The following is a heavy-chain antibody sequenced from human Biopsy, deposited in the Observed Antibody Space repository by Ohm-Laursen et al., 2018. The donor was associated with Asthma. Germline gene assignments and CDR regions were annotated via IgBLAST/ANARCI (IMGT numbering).Heavy chain of an antibody. CDR3: AREATSGEVPFGYFYALDV. CDR1: GYTFTSYY. Sequence: ASVKVSCKASGYTFTSYYMHWVRQAPGHGLEWMGMINPFVGSSNFAQKFQGRLTMTRDTSTRTVYMELSRLRSEDTGVYYCAREATSGEVPFGYFYALDVWGEGTTVTVSS. D-gene: IGHD3-3*01. CDR2: INPFVGSS. V-gene: IGHV1-46*01. J-gene: IGHJ6*04.